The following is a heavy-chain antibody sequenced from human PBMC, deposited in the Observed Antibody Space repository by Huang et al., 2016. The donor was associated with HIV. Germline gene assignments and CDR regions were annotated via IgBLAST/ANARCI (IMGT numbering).Heavy chain of an antibody. CDR1: GYTFSSHA. V-gene: IGHV1-3*01. J-gene: IGHJ4*02. D-gene: IGHD3-3*01. CDR3: ARDPLDIRRHFDF. CDR2: INGGKGDT. Sequence: QVQLVQSGAEVKKPGTSVKVSCKTSGYTFSSHALHWLRQAPGQRPEWMGWINGGKGDTKYSQKFQVRVTITSDTSANIGYMELNSLLSEDTAVYYCARDPLDIRRHFDFWGQGSLVTVSS.